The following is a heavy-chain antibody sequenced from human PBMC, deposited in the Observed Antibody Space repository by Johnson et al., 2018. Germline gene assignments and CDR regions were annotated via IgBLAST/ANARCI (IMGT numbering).Heavy chain of an antibody. CDR2: ISYDGSNK. J-gene: IGHJ5*02. Sequence: QVQLVESGGGVVQPGRSLRLSCASSGFTFSSYGMHWVRQAPGKGLEWVAVISYDGSNKYYTDSVKGRFTISRDNSKNTLYLQMNSRKAEDTGVYYCAKDREYCSGGCCYGFDPWGQGTLVTVSS. D-gene: IGHD2-15*01. CDR1: GFTFSSYG. V-gene: IGHV3-30*18. CDR3: AKDREYCSGGCCYGFDP.